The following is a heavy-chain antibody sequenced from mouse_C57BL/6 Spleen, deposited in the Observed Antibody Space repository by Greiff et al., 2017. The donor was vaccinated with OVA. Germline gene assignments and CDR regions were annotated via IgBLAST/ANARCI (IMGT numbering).Heavy chain of an antibody. CDR3: ARQGYYGSISYYAMDY. CDR1: GFTFSDYG. Sequence: EVQRVESGGGLVKPGGSLKLSCAASGFTFSDYGMHWVRQAPEKGLEWVAYISSGSSTIYYADTVKGRFTISRDNAKNTLFLQMTSLRSEDTAMYYCARQGYYGSISYYAMDYWGQGTSVTVSS. J-gene: IGHJ4*01. D-gene: IGHD1-1*01. CDR2: ISSGSSTI. V-gene: IGHV5-17*01.